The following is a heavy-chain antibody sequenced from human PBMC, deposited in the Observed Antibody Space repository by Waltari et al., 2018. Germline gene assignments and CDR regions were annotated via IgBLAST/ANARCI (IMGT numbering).Heavy chain of an antibody. D-gene: IGHD6-19*01. CDR3: ARGDLALVGTGAYDI. V-gene: IGHV4-31*01. CDR2: IYYNGNT. CDR1: GASISTTNNY. Sequence: QVRLQGSGPGLVKPSQILSLTCTVSGASISTTNNYWTWIRQHPGQGPEWIGYIYYNGNTYSLPSHRSQVTTSLDKSEIKFYLKLTPVDAADTAVSYCARGDLALVGTGAYDIWDQGTMVTVSS. J-gene: IGHJ3*02.